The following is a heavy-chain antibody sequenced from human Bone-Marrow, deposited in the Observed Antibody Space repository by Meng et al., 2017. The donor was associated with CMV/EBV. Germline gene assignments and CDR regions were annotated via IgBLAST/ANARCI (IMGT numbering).Heavy chain of an antibody. D-gene: IGHD3-10*01. J-gene: IGHJ5*02. CDR3: AKDIPMRRGVTAWFYP. Sequence: GGSLRLSCAASGFTSNNYGMHWVRQAPGKGLEWVAFIRTGGSHKFHAESVKGRFTISRDNSNNTLYLQMNSLSPEDTAVYYCAKDIPMRRGVTAWFYPWGQGTLVTVSS. CDR1: GFTSNNYG. CDR2: IRTGGSHK. V-gene: IGHV3-30*02.